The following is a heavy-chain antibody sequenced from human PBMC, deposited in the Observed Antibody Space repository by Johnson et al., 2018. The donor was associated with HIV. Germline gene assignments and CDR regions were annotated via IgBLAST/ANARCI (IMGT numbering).Heavy chain of an antibody. CDR2: ISYDGGSK. CDR3: ASEVEYSTLGGV. Sequence: QMLLVESGGGVVQPGRSLRLSCAASGFTFSSYPMHWVRQAPGKGLEWVAIISYDGGSKYYADSVKGRFTVSRDNSKNTLYLQINSLRPEDTAVYYCASEVEYSTLGGVWGQGTLVTVSS. J-gene: IGHJ3*01. D-gene: IGHD6-6*01. CDR1: GFTFSSYP. V-gene: IGHV3-30*04.